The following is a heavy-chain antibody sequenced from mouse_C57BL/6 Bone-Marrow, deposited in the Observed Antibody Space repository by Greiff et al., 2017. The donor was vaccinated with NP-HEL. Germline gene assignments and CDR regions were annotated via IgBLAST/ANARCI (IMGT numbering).Heavy chain of an antibody. D-gene: IGHD2-10*02. Sequence: VQVVESGAELVKPGASVKLSCKASGYTFTEYPIHWVKQRSGQGLEWIGWFYPGSGSIKYNEKFKDKATLTADKSSSTVYMELSRLTSEDSAVYFCARHEGYGIRFAYWGQGTLVTVSA. J-gene: IGHJ3*01. CDR3: ARHEGYGIRFAY. CDR1: GYTFTEYP. V-gene: IGHV1-62-2*01. CDR2: FYPGSGSI.